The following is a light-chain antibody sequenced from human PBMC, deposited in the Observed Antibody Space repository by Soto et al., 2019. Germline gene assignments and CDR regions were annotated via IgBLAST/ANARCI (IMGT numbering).Light chain of an antibody. J-gene: IGLJ1*01. Sequence: SVLTQPPSVSGAPGQRVTISCTGSSSNIGAGYDVHWFQQLPGTAPKLLIYGSYNRPSGVPDRFSGSKSGTSASLAITGLQAEDEADFYCQSYDSGLSSYVFGTGTKVTIL. CDR1: SSNIGAGYD. V-gene: IGLV1-40*01. CDR3: QSYDSGLSSYV. CDR2: GSY.